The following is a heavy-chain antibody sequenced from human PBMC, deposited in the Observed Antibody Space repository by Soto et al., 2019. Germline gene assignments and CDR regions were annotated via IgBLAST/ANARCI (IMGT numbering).Heavy chain of an antibody. CDR1: GYTFTSYA. CDR3: ARDGSVNSSSLSWFDP. D-gene: IGHD6-6*01. J-gene: IGHJ5*02. V-gene: IGHV1-3*01. CDR2: INAGNGNT. Sequence: QVQLVQSGAEVKKPGASVKVSCKASGYTFTSYAMHWVRQAPGQRLEWMGWINAGNGNTKYSQKFQGRVTITRDTSASTAYMELRSLRSEDTAVYYCARDGSVNSSSLSWFDPWGQGTLVTVSS.